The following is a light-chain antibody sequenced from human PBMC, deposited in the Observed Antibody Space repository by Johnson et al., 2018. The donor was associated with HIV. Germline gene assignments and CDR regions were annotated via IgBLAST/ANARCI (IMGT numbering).Light chain of an antibody. CDR2: DNN. Sequence: QSVLTQPPSVSAAPGQKVTISCSGSSSNIGNNYVSWYQQLPGTAPKLLIYDNNKRPSGTPDRFSGSKSGTSATLGITGLQTGDEADYYCRTWDSSLRSGFFGTGTKVTVL. CDR1: SSNIGNNY. CDR3: RTWDSSLRSGF. J-gene: IGLJ1*01. V-gene: IGLV1-51*01.